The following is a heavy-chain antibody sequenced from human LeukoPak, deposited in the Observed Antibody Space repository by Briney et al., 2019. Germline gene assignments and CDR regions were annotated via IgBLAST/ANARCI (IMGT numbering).Heavy chain of an antibody. V-gene: IGHV1-2*04. CDR1: GYTFTGYY. CDR3: ARDGALTGYPAGGDY. J-gene: IGHJ4*02. CDR2: INPNSGGT. D-gene: IGHD3-9*01. Sequence: GASVKVSCKASGYTFTGYYMHWVRQAPGQGLEWMGWINPNSGGTNYAQKFQGWVTMTRDTSISTAYMELSRLRSDDTAVYYCARDGALTGYPAGGDYWGLGTLVTVSS.